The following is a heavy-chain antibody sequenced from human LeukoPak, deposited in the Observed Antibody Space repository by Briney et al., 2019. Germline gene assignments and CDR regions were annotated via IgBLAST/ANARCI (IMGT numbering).Heavy chain of an antibody. Sequence: ASVKVSCKASGGTFSSYALSWVRQAPGQGREWMGGIIPIFGTANYAQKFQGRVTITADKSTSTAYMELSSLRSEDTAVYYCARVLPDGDCFDYWGQGTLVTVSS. CDR3: ARVLPDGDCFDY. D-gene: IGHD4-17*01. V-gene: IGHV1-69*06. J-gene: IGHJ4*02. CDR2: IIPIFGTA. CDR1: GGTFSSYA.